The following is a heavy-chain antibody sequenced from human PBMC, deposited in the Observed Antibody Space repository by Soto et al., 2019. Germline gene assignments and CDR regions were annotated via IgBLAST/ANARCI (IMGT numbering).Heavy chain of an antibody. V-gene: IGHV1-69*13. CDR1: GGTFSSYA. J-gene: IGHJ5*02. CDR2: IIPIFGTA. Sequence: ASLKVSCNASGGTFSSYAISWVRQAPGQGLEWMGGIIPIFGTANYAQKFQGRVTITADESTNTAYMELSSLRSEDTAVYYCARSYGGNSGRGGWSDPWGQGTLVTVSS. D-gene: IGHD4-17*01. CDR3: ARSYGGNSGRGGWSDP.